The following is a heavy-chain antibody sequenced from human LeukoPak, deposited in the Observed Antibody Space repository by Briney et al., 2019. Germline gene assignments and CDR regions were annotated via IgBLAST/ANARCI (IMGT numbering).Heavy chain of an antibody. Sequence: PSETLSLICAVYGGSFNGNYWSWIRQPPGKGLEWIGEINHSGATNYHPSLKSRVTISVDTSKNQFSLHLSSVTAADTAVYYCARAVLYDDLWSAYTPEGNCFDPWGQGTLVTVSS. CDR3: ARAVLYDDLWSAYTPEGNCFDP. D-gene: IGHD3-3*01. CDR2: INHSGAT. CDR1: GGSFNGNY. V-gene: IGHV4-34*01. J-gene: IGHJ5*02.